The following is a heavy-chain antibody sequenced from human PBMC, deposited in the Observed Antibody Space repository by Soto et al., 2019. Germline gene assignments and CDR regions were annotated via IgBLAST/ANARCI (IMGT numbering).Heavy chain of an antibody. Sequence: QVQLVQSGAEVRKPGASVKVSCEASGYTFTSYDIYWVRQATGQGLEWMGWMNPNTGNSGYAQKCQGRVTMTSDTSISIAHMELSSLRSEDSAVYYCARRAETNGWNGFGAAKYYFDFWGQGTLVTVSS. V-gene: IGHV1-8*01. CDR3: ARRAETNGWNGFGAAKYYFDF. J-gene: IGHJ4*02. D-gene: IGHD1-1*01. CDR1: GYTFTSYD. CDR2: MNPNTGNS.